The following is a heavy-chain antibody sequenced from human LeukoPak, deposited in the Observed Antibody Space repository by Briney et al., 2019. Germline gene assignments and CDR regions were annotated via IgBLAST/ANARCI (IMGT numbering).Heavy chain of an antibody. D-gene: IGHD3-10*01. CDR3: ARDIGSGSYMDDAFDI. CDR2: IYYSGST. J-gene: IGHJ3*02. CDR1: GGSISSYY. V-gene: IGHV4-59*12. Sequence: PSETLSLTCTVSGGSISSYYWSWIRQPPGKGLEWIGYIYYSGSTNYNPSLKSRVTISVDTSKNQFSLKLSSVTAADTAVYYCARDIGSGSYMDDAFDIWGQGTMVTVSS.